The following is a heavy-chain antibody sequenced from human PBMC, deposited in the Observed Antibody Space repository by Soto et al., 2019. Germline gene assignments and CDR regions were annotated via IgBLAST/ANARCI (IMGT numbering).Heavy chain of an antibody. V-gene: IGHV1-2*02. J-gene: IGHJ3*02. CDR3: ARGPYGDNAFDI. CDR2: IAPHRDGT. Sequence: QVQVVQSGSEVKKPGASVKVSCKASGYTFTDYYMHWIRQAPGQVLEWMGWIAPHRDGTEFAQKFQGRITLTGDTSTSTAYMELKGLTSADTAVYFCARGPYGDNAFDIWGQGTMVTVSS. D-gene: IGHD4-17*01. CDR1: GYTFTDYY.